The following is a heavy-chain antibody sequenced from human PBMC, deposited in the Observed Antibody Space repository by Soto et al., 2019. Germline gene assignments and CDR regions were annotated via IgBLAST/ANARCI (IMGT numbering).Heavy chain of an antibody. CDR2: ISAYNGNT. V-gene: IGHV1-18*01. CDR1: GYTFTSYG. CDR3: SSMGFGEFTRDY. J-gene: IGHJ4*02. D-gene: IGHD3-10*01. Sequence: QVQLVQSGAEVKKPGASVKVSCKASGYTFTSYGISWVRQAPGQGLEWMGWISAYNGNTNYAQKLQGRVTMTTDTPTRPAHMELRSLSTDDTAEYYCSSMGFGEFTRDYWGQGTLVTLSS.